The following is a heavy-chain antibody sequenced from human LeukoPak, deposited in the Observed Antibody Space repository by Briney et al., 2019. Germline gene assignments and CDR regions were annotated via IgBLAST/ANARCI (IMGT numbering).Heavy chain of an antibody. Sequence: PGGSLRLSCAASGFTFSSYGMHWVRQAPGKGLEWVAVISYDGSNKYYADSVKGRFTIPRDNSKNTLYLQMNSLRAEDTAVYYCAIDSSGYYYYYYGMDVWGQGTTVTVSS. D-gene: IGHD3-22*01. V-gene: IGHV3-30*03. CDR3: AIDSSGYYYYYYGMDV. CDR2: ISYDGSNK. CDR1: GFTFSSYG. J-gene: IGHJ6*02.